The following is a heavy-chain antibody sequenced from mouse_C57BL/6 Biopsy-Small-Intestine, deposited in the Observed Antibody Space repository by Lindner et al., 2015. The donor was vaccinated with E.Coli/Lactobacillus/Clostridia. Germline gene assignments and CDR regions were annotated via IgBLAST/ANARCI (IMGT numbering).Heavy chain of an antibody. CDR2: IYPGGGYT. CDR1: GYTFTNYW. J-gene: IGHJ2*01. CDR3: ARSENWFDY. Sequence: VQLQESGSEPVRPGTSVRMSCKASGYTFTNYWIGWAKQRPGHGLEWIGDIYPGGGYTNYNEKFKGKATLAADKSSSTAYMQFSSLTSEDSAIYYCARSENWFDYWGQGTTLTVSS. D-gene: IGHD4-1*01. V-gene: IGHV1-63*01.